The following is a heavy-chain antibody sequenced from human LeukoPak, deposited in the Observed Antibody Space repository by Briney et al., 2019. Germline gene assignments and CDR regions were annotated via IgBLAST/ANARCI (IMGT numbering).Heavy chain of an antibody. CDR3: ARVGSYYDMDV. V-gene: IGHV3-53*01. J-gene: IGHJ6*02. D-gene: IGHD3-10*01. CDR2: VESGGDT. CDR1: GFKFSTYW. Sequence: HAGGSLRLSCSASGFKFSTYWMSWVRQAPGKGLEWVLVVESGGDTSYANSVKGRFTVSRDIFQNTLYLQMNNLRAEDTAVYYCARVGSYYDMDVWGQGTTVTVSS.